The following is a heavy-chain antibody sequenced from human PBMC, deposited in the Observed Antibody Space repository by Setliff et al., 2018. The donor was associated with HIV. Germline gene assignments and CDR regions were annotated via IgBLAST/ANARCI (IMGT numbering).Heavy chain of an antibody. CDR1: GYTFTNYA. V-gene: IGHV1-18*01. J-gene: IGHJ5*02. Sequence: GASVKVSCKASGYTFTNYAISWVRQAPGQGLEWMGWISTYIGNSNYAQKFQGRVAMTTDTSTNTAYMELRSLRSDDTAVYYCARDVERYSSHSASGPWGQGTLVTVSS. CDR2: ISTYIGNS. CDR3: ARDVERYSSHSASGP. D-gene: IGHD6-19*01.